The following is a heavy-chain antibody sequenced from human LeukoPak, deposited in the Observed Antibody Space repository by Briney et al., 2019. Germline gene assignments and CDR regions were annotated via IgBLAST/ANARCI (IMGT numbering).Heavy chain of an antibody. CDR3: AKDPNPLYDLWSGYK. V-gene: IGHV3-23*01. CDR1: GFTLPGHT. Sequence: GGSLRLSCAASGFTLPGHTMTWLRKAPGKGLEWVSIIGGRDDRTYYADFVKGRFTISRDTSKNILYLQMNNLRAEDTAVYYCAKDPNPLYDLWSGYKWGQGTLVTVSS. CDR2: IGGRDDRT. D-gene: IGHD3-3*01. J-gene: IGHJ4*02.